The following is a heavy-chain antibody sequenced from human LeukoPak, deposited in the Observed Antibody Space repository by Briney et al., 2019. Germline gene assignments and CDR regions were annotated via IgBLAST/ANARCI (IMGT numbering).Heavy chain of an antibody. V-gene: IGHV3-73*01. CDR2: IRSKTKSAET. CDR3: TSPAHDFDIWSGYYSL. D-gene: IGHD3-3*01. CDR1: GFTFSDSA. Sequence: PGGSLKLSCSVSGFTFSDSAIHWVRHAAGKGLEWVGRIRSKTKSAETAYAALVKGRFTISRDDSKDTAYLQMNSLKPEDTAVYYCTSPAHDFDIWSGYYSLWGHGTQVTVSS. J-gene: IGHJ4*01.